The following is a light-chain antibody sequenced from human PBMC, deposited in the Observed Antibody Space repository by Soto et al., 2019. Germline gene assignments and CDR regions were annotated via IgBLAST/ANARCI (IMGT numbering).Light chain of an antibody. J-gene: IGKJ4*01. CDR2: AAS. Sequence: DVQMTQSPSTLSASIGDRVTITCRASQSIGRWLAWYQQKPGKAPKLLISAASSLQSGVPSRFGGSGSGTDFTLTISSLQPEDFAAYYCQQTYSAPPHTFGGGTKVEIK. CDR3: QQTYSAPPHT. CDR1: QSIGRW. V-gene: IGKV1-39*01.